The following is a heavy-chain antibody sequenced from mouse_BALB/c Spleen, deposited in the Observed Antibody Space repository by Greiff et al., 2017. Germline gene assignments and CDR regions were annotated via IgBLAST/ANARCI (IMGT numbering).Heavy chain of an antibody. CDR1: GYSFTGYF. D-gene: IGHD2-4*01. J-gene: IGHJ2*01. Sequence: EVQLQQSGPELVKPGASVKISCKASGYSFTGYFMNWVMQSHGKSLEWIGRINPYNGDTFYNQKFKGKATLTVDKSSSTAHMELLSLTSEDSAVYYCGRGGLRRYFDYWGQGTTLTVSS. V-gene: IGHV1-20*01. CDR2: INPYNGDT. CDR3: GRGGLRRYFDY.